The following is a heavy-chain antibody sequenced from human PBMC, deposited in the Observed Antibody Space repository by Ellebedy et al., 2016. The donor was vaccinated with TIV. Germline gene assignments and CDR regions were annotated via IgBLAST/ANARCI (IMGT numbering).Heavy chain of an antibody. Sequence: GGSLRLXXAASGFTFSNAWMSWVRQAPGKGLEWVGRIKSKTDGGTTDYAAPVKGRFTISRDDSKNTLYLQMNSLKTEDTAVYYCTTVQSGSYSNYWGQGTLVTVSS. CDR2: IKSKTDGGTT. J-gene: IGHJ4*02. V-gene: IGHV3-15*01. CDR3: TTVQSGSYSNY. CDR1: GFTFSNAW. D-gene: IGHD1-26*01.